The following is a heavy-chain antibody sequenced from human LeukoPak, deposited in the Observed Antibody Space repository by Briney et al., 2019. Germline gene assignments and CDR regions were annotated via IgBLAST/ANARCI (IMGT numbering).Heavy chain of an antibody. CDR1: GYSISTGYY. CDR3: ARGGSGSYQHQWY. V-gene: IGHV4-38-2*02. Sequence: PSETLSLTCTVSGYSISTGYYWGWIRQPPGKGLEWIGSIYHSGSTYYNPSLKSRVTISVDTSKNQFSLKLSSVTAADTAVYYCARGGSGSYQHQWYWGQGTLVTVSS. CDR2: IYHSGST. D-gene: IGHD1-26*01. J-gene: IGHJ4*02.